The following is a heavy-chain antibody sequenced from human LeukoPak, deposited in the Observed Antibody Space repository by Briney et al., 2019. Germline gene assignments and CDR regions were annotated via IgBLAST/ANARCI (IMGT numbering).Heavy chain of an antibody. CDR3: VKRWTGTTIGQQDY. V-gene: IGHV3-30*18. CDR2: ISCDGSNK. J-gene: IGHJ4*02. D-gene: IGHD1-1*01. Sequence: GGSLRLSCAASGFTFSSYGMHWVRQAPGKGLEWVAVISCDGSNKYYADSVKGRFTISRDNSKNALYLQMNSLRGEDMAVYYCVKRWTGTTIGQQDYWGQGTLVTVSS. CDR1: GFTFSSYG.